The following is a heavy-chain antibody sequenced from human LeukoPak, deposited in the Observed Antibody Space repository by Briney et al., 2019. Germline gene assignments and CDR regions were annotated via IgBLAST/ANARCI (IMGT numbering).Heavy chain of an antibody. Sequence: SETLSLTCTVSGGSISICTSYWGWIRQPPGKGLEWIGTIHHSGSTFDNPSLRSRIAMSVDTSKNQFSLKVTSVTAADTAVYYCAIAYYFHPGYGLDGWGHGTTVTVSS. CDR2: IHHSGST. V-gene: IGHV4-39*01. J-gene: IGHJ6*02. D-gene: IGHD2/OR15-2a*01. CDR1: GGSISICTSY. CDR3: AIAYYFHPGYGLDG.